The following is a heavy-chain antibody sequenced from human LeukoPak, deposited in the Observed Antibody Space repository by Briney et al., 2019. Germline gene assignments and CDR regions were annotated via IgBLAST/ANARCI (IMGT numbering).Heavy chain of an antibody. CDR1: GYTFTSYV. Sequence: ASVKVSCKASGYTFTSYVMHWVRQAPGQRLEWMGWINAGTGNRKYSQKFQDRVTITSDTSASTAYMEMSSLRSEDTAAYYCARAPRDSSSWYVYWGQGTLVTVSS. J-gene: IGHJ4*02. D-gene: IGHD6-13*01. V-gene: IGHV1-3*01. CDR3: ARAPRDSSSWYVY. CDR2: INAGTGNR.